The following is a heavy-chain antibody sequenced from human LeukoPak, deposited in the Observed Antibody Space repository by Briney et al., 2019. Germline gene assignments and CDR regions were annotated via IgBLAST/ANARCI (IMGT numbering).Heavy chain of an antibody. CDR2: INPNSGGT. J-gene: IGHJ4*02. CDR3: ARDISLVGDNNGGFDY. Sequence: GASVKVSCKASGYTFTGYYMHWVRQAPGQGLEWMGWINPNSGGTNYAQKFQGWVTMTRDTSISTAYMELSRLRSDDTAVYYCARDISLVGDNNGGFDYWGQGTLVTVSS. CDR1: GYTFTGYY. D-gene: IGHD1-26*01. V-gene: IGHV1-2*04.